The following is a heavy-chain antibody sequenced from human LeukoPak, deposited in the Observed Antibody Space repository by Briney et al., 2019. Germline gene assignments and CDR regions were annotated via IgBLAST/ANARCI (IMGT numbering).Heavy chain of an antibody. J-gene: IGHJ5*02. CDR3: ARLYIGGYSRSTNYNWFDP. CDR2: IKQDGSER. CDR1: GFTFSSYW. V-gene: IGHV3-7*01. Sequence: PGGSLRLSCAASGFTFSSYWMSWVRQAPGKGLEWVANIKQDGSERYNVDSVKGRFTISRDNAKNSLYLQMNSLRAEDMAVYYCARLYIGGYSRSTNYNWFDPWGQGTLVTVSS. D-gene: IGHD6-13*01.